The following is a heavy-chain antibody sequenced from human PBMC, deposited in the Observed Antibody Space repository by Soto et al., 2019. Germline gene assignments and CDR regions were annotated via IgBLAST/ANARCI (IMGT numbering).Heavy chain of an antibody. D-gene: IGHD5-12*01. V-gene: IGHV3-21*01. CDR3: ARPSGYYYYYGMDV. J-gene: IGHJ6*02. Sequence: EVQLVESGGGLVKPGGSLRLSCAASGFTFSSYSMNWVRQAPGKGLEWVSSISSSSSYIYYADSVKGRFTISRDNAKNSLYLQMNRLRAEDTAVYYCARPSGYYYYYGMDVWGQGTTVTVSS. CDR2: ISSSSSYI. CDR1: GFTFSSYS.